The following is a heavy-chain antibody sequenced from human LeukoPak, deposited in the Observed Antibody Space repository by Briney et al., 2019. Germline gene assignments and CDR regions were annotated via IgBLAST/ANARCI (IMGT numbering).Heavy chain of an antibody. D-gene: IGHD1-26*01. Sequence: SVKVSCKASGYTFSSYAISWVRQAPGQGLEWMGGIIPIFGTANYAQKFQGRVTITADKSTSTAYMELSSLRSEDTAVYYCARAPPGIKAFDIWGQGTMVTVSS. V-gene: IGHV1-69*06. CDR1: GYTFSSYA. CDR3: ARAPPGIKAFDI. CDR2: IIPIFGTA. J-gene: IGHJ3*02.